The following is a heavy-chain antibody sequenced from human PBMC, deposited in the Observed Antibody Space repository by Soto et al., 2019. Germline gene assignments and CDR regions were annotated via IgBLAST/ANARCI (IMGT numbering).Heavy chain of an antibody. J-gene: IGHJ6*02. V-gene: IGHV1-18*01. CDR1: GYTFTTYD. CDR2: ISTYNGNT. Sequence: ASVKVSCKASGYTFTTYDISWVRQAPGQGLEWMGLISTYNGNTNYPQSLQGRLTMTTDTSTTTAYMELRSLRSDDTAVYYCARDPYHVLMVNAPNLYGMDVWGQGTTVTV. D-gene: IGHD2-8*01. CDR3: ARDPYHVLMVNAPNLYGMDV.